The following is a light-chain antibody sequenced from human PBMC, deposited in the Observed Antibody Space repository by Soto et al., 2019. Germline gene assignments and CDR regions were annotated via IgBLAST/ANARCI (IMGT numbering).Light chain of an antibody. CDR3: AAWDDSLDGPV. CDR1: SSNIGVNY. Sequence: QSVLTQPPSASGTPGQRVTISCSGSSSNIGVNYVYWYLQLPGTAPKLLIYRNNQRPSGVPDRFSGSKSGTSASLAISGLRSEDEADYHCAAWDDSLDGPVFGTGTKVTVL. CDR2: RNN. V-gene: IGLV1-47*01. J-gene: IGLJ1*01.